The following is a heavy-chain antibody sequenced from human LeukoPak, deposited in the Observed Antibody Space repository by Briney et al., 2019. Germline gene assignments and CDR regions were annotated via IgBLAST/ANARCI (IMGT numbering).Heavy chain of an antibody. V-gene: IGHV1-69*13. CDR2: IIPIFGTA. CDR3: ARVVEEYSYGYGSFDP. D-gene: IGHD5-18*01. CDR1: GGTFSSYA. Sequence: AASVKVSCKASGGTFSSYAISWVRQAPGQGLEWMGGIIPIFGTANYAQKFQGRVTITADESTSTAYMELSSLRSEDTAVYYCARVVEEYSYGYGSFDPWGQGTLVTVSS. J-gene: IGHJ5*02.